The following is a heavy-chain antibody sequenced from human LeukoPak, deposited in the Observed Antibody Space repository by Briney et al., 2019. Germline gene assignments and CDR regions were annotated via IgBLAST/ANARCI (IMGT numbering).Heavy chain of an antibody. CDR1: GFTFSSNY. J-gene: IGHJ4*02. CDR3: AYGDYYDSSGYYSSY. V-gene: IGHV3-53*01. Sequence: PGGSLRLSCAASGFTFSSNYMSWVRQAPGKGLEWVSVIYSGGSTYYADSVKGRFTISRDNSKNTLYLQMNSLRAEDTAVYYCAYGDYYDSSGYYSSYWGQGTLVTVSS. CDR2: IYSGGST. D-gene: IGHD3-22*01.